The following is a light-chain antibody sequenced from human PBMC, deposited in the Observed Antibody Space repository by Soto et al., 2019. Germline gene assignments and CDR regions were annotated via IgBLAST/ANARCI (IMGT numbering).Light chain of an antibody. CDR2: AAS. J-gene: IGKJ1*01. CDR1: QSVSTN. Sequence: EIVMTQSPVTLSVSPGDRAALSCRASQSVSTNFAWYQQKPGQPPRLLIYAASTRATGVPARFSGSGSGTEFTLTISSLQSEDFAVYFCQQYNKWPPETFGQGTKVEVK. V-gene: IGKV3-15*01. CDR3: QQYNKWPPET.